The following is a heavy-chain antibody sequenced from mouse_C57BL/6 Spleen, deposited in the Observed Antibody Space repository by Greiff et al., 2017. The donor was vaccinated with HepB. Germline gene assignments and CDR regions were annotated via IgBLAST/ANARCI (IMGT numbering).Heavy chain of an antibody. V-gene: IGHV1-69*01. Sequence: QVQLQQPGAELVMPGASVKLSCKASGYTFTSYWMHWVKQRPGQGLEWIGEIDPSDSYTNYNQKFKGKSTLTVDKSSSTAYMQLSSLTAEDSAVYDCARGDYGRAAMDYWGQGTSVTGSS. CDR2: IDPSDSYT. J-gene: IGHJ4*01. CDR3: ARGDYGRAAMDY. CDR1: GYTFTSYW. D-gene: IGHD2-1*01.